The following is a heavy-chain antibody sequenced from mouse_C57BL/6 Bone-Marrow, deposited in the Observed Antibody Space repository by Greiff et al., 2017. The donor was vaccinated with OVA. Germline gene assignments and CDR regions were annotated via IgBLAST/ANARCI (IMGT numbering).Heavy chain of an antibody. D-gene: IGHD2-4*01. CDR1: GYTFTDYE. V-gene: IGHV1-15*01. Sequence: QVQLQQSGAELVRPGASVTLSCKASGYTFTDYEMHWVKQTPVHGLEWIGAIDPETGGTAYTQKFKGKAILTADKSSSTAYMELRSLTSEDSAVYYCTRFEDYGGAMDYWGQGTSVTVSS. CDR2: IDPETGGT. J-gene: IGHJ4*01. CDR3: TRFEDYGGAMDY.